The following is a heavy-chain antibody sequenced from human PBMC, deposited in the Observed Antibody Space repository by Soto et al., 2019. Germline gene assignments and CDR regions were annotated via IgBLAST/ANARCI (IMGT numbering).Heavy chain of an antibody. CDR1: GFTFSSYT. D-gene: IGHD3-10*01. J-gene: IGHJ5*01. CDR2: IRNSGDST. V-gene: IGHV3-23*01. CDR3: AKDSGSGGDAS. Sequence: EVQLLESGGGLVQPGGSLRLSCAASGFTFSSYTMNWVRQAPGKGLEWVSAIRNSGDSTYYADSVEGRFTISRDNSKNTLYLQMNSLRVEDTAVYYCAKDSGSGGDASWGHGTLVTVSS.